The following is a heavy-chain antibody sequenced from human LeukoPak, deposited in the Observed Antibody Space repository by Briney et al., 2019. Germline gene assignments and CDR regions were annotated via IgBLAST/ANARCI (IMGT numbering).Heavy chain of an antibody. CDR2: MNPNSGNT. D-gene: IGHD3-3*01. J-gene: IGHJ6*03. CDR1: GYTFTSYD. V-gene: IGHV1-8*03. CDR3: ARGPLYYDFWSGQYYYYYYMDV. Sequence: ASVKVSCKASGYTFTSYDINWVRQATGQGLEWMGWMNPNSGNTGYAQKFQGRVTITRNTSISTAYMELSSLRSEDTAVYYCARGPLYYDFWSGQYYYYYYMDVWGKGTTVTVS.